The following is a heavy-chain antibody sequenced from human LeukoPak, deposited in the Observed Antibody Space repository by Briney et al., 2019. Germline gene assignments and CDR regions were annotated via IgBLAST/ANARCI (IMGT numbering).Heavy chain of an antibody. Sequence: PSETLSLTCTVSGGSISSGSYYWSWIRQPAGKGLEWIERIYTSGSTNYNPSLKSRVTISVDKSKNQFSLKLSSVTAADTAVYYCARVSTMVRGVPYYYYYYMDVWGKGTTVTVSS. D-gene: IGHD3-10*01. CDR2: IYTSGST. CDR3: ARVSTMVRGVPYYYYYYMDV. V-gene: IGHV4-61*02. J-gene: IGHJ6*03. CDR1: GGSISSGSYY.